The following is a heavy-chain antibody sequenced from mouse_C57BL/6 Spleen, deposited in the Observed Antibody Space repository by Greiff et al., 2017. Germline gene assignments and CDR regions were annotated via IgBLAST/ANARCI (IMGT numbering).Heavy chain of an antibody. CDR2: IYPGSGST. CDR3: ARGTTVVATPMDY. CDR1: GYTFTSYW. J-gene: IGHJ4*01. D-gene: IGHD1-1*01. V-gene: IGHV1-55*01. Sequence: QVQLQPGAELVKPGASVKMSCKASGYTFTSYWITWVKQRPGQGLEWIGDIYPGSGSTNYNEKFKSKATLTVDTSSSTAYMQLSSLTSEDSAVYXCARGTTVVATPMDYWGQGTSVTVSS.